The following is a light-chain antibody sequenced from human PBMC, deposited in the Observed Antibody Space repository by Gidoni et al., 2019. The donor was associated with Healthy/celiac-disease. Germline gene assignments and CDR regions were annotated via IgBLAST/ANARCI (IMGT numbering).Light chain of an antibody. CDR3: CSYAGSSTLV. J-gene: IGLJ2*01. CDR1: SSDVGSYNL. Sequence: QSALTQPASVSGSPGQSITLSCTGTSSDVGSYNLVSWYQHHPGKAPKLMIYEGSKRPSGVSKRFSGSKSGNTASLTISGLQAEDEADYYCCSYAGSSTLVFGGGTKLTVL. V-gene: IGLV2-23*01. CDR2: EGS.